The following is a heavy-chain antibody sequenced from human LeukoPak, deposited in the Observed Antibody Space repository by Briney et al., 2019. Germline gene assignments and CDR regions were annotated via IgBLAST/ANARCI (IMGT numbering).Heavy chain of an antibody. CDR2: IGWNSGGI. J-gene: IGHJ4*02. CDR3: VKVTAAGFVDH. V-gene: IGHV3-9*01. Sequence: PGRSLRLCCAASGFTFDDYAMHWVRQAPGKGLEWVSGIGWNSGGIVYADSVKGRFTISRDNAKNSLYLQMNSLGAEDTALYYCVKVTAAGFVDHWGQGTLVTVSS. D-gene: IGHD6-13*01. CDR1: GFTFDDYA.